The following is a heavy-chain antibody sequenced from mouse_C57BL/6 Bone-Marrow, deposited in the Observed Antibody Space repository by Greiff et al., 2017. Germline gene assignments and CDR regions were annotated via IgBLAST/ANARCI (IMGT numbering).Heavy chain of an antibody. CDR1: GYTFTNYW. CDR2: IYPGGGYT. Sequence: QVQLQQSGAELVRPGTSVKMSCKASGYTFTNYWIGWAKQRPGHGLEWIGDIYPGGGYTNYNEKFKGKATLTEDKSSSTAYMQFSSLTSEDSAIYYCARSRDDAMDYWGQGTSGTVSS. CDR3: ARSRDDAMDY. J-gene: IGHJ4*01. D-gene: IGHD3-3*01. V-gene: IGHV1-63*01.